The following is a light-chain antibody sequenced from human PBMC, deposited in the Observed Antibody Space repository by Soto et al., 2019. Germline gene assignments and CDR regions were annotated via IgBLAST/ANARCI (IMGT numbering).Light chain of an antibody. CDR1: RSNIGSNA. Sequence: QPVLTQPPSASGTPGQRVTISCSGSRSNIGSNAVNWYQHLPGTAPQLLIYNNNRRPSGVPDRFSGSKSGTSASLAISGLQSEDETDYYCATWDDSLNGPVFGGGTKLTVL. CDR2: NNN. CDR3: ATWDDSLNGPV. V-gene: IGLV1-44*01. J-gene: IGLJ3*02.